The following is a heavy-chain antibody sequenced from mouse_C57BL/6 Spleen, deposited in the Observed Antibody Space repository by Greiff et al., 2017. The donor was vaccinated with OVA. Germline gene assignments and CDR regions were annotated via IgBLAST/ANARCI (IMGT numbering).Heavy chain of an antibody. D-gene: IGHD1-1*01. J-gene: IGHJ3*01. CDR3: ARGDGSSYMFTTAC. V-gene: IGHV1-55*01. CDR1: GYTFTSYW. Sequence: VQLQQPGAELVKPGASVKLSCKASGYTFTSYWITWVKQRPGQGLEWIGDIYPGSGGTKYHEKFKSKATLTVDTPSSTAYMQLSSLTSEDSAVYYCARGDGSSYMFTTACWGTGTLVTVSA. CDR2: IYPGSGGT.